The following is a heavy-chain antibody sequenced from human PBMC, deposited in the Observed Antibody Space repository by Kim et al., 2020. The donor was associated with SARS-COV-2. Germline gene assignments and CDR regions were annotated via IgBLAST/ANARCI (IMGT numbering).Heavy chain of an antibody. J-gene: IGHJ4*02. Sequence: SETLSLTCTVSGGSVSSGSYYWSWIRQPPGKGLEWIGYIYYSGSTNYNPSLKSRVTISVDTSKNQSSLKLSSVTAADTAVYYCATFRYYDFWSGYSPFDYWGQGTLVTVSS. CDR1: GGSVSSGSYY. D-gene: IGHD3-3*01. CDR2: IYYSGST. CDR3: ATFRYYDFWSGYSPFDY. V-gene: IGHV4-61*01.